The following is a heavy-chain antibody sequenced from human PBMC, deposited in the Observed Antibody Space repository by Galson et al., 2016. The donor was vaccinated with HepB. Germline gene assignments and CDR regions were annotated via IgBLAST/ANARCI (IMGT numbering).Heavy chain of an antibody. CDR2: ISGSGGST. J-gene: IGHJ5*02. Sequence: SLRLSCAASGFTFSSYAMSWVRQAPGKGLEWVSSISGSGGSTYSADSVKGRFTISRDNSKNTLYLQMNSLRAEDTAVYYCAKSPDMITFGGIIVIPVHWFDPWGQGTLVTVSS. CDR1: GFTFSSYA. CDR3: AKSPDMITFGGIIVIPVHWFDP. D-gene: IGHD3-16*02. V-gene: IGHV3-23*01.